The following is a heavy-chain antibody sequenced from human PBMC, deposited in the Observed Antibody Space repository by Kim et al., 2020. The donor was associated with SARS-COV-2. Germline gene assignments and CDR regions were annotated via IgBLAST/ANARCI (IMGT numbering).Heavy chain of an antibody. Sequence: AQGFQGRVTLTTDTSTNTAYMELRSLRSDDTAVYYCARDARGQLAPAAFDYWGQGTLLTVS. CDR3: ARDARGQLAPAAFDY. J-gene: IGHJ4*02. D-gene: IGHD2-2*01. V-gene: IGHV1-18*01.